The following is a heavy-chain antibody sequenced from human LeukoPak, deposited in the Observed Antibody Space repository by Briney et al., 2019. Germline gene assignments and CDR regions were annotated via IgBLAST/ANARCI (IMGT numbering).Heavy chain of an antibody. V-gene: IGHV3-23*01. CDR3: ASVKWFGELLPFDY. J-gene: IGHJ4*02. Sequence: GGSLRLSCAASGFTFSSYAMSWVRQAPGKGLEWVSAISGSGGSTYYADSVKGRFTISRGNSKNTLYLQMNSLRAEDTAVYYCASVKWFGELLPFDYWGQGTLVTVSS. CDR1: GFTFSSYA. CDR2: ISGSGGST. D-gene: IGHD3-10*01.